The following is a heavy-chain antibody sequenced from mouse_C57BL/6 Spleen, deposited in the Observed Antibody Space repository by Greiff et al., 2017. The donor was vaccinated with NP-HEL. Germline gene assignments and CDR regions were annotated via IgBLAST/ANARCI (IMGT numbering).Heavy chain of an antibody. D-gene: IGHD1-1*01. CDR3: ALKYYGSSYAMDY. J-gene: IGHJ4*01. CDR1: GYTFTSYW. CDR2: IYPGSGST. V-gene: IGHV1-55*01. Sequence: QVQLQQPGAELVKPGASVKMSCKASGYTFTSYWITWVKQRPGQGLEWIGDIYPGSGSTNYNEKFKSKATLTVDTSSSTAYMQLSSLTSADSAVYYCALKYYGSSYAMDYWGQGTSVTVSS.